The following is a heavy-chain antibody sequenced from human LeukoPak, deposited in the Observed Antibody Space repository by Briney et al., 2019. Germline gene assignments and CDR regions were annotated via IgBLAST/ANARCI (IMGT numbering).Heavy chain of an antibody. CDR1: GFTFTSYT. CDR2: SSSRSSYI. J-gene: IGHJ5*02. CDR3: AIGSRDGWFDP. Sequence: GGSLRLSCAASGFTFTSYTMNWVRQAPGKGLEWVSSSSSRSSYIFYADSVKGRFSISRDNPKNSLYLQMNSLRAEDTAVYYCAIGSRDGWFDPWGQGTLVTVSS. D-gene: IGHD5-24*01. V-gene: IGHV3-21*01.